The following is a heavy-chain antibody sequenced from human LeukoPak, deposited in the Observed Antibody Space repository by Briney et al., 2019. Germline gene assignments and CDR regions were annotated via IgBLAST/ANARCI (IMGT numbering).Heavy chain of an antibody. D-gene: IGHD1-26*01. Sequence: GGSLSLSCAASGFAFSGYSMNWVRQAPGRGSEWVSLISTTSTSIYYADSVRGRFTISRDNAKNSLYLQMNSLRAEDTAVYYCARGVGATHFDCWGQGTLVTVST. CDR1: GFAFSGYS. V-gene: IGHV3-21*06. J-gene: IGHJ4*02. CDR2: ISTTSTSI. CDR3: ARGVGATHFDC.